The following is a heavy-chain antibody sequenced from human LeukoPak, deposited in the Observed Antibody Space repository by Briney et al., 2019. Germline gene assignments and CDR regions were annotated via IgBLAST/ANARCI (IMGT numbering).Heavy chain of an antibody. V-gene: IGHV3-53*01. CDR3: ARDRSSVWGLGY. CDR1: GFTVSSNY. D-gene: IGHD6-19*01. J-gene: IGHJ4*02. CDR2: IYSGGST. Sequence: PGGSLRLSCAASGFTVSSNYMSWVRQAPGKGLEWVSVIYSGGSTYYADSVKGRFTISRDNSKNTLYLQVNSLRAEDTAVYYCARDRSSVWGLGYWGQGTLVTVSS.